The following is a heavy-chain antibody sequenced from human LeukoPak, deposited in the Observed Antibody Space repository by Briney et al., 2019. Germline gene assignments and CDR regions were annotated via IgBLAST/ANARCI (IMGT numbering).Heavy chain of an antibody. V-gene: IGHV1-69*06. CDR2: IIPIFGTA. J-gene: IGHJ4*02. CDR1: GDTFSSYA. Sequence: SVKVSCKASGDTFSSYAIRWVRQAPGQGLECMGGIIPIFGTASYAQKFQGRVTITADKSTSTAYMELSSLRSEDTAVYYCARESTRYYGSGSYFSDWGQGTLVTVSS. D-gene: IGHD3-10*01. CDR3: ARESTRYYGSGSYFSD.